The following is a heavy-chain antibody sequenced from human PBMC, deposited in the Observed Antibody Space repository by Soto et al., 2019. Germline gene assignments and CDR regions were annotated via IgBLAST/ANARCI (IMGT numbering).Heavy chain of an antibody. CDR3: ARGRVTAPED. D-gene: IGHD5-18*01. V-gene: IGHV3-33*01. Sequence: GGSLRLSCAASGFTFSSFAMHWVRQAPGKGLEWVAVIWYDGSNKYYADSVKGRFTISRDNSKNTLYLQMDSLRAEDTAVYYCARGRVTAPEDWGQGTLVTVSS. CDR2: IWYDGSNK. J-gene: IGHJ4*02. CDR1: GFTFSSFA.